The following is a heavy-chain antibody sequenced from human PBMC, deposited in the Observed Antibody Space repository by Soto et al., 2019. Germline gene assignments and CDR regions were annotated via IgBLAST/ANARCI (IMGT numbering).Heavy chain of an antibody. Sequence: QVVLLQSGAEVKEPGSSVRVSCQVSGSTFNNFAFSWVRQAPGHGPEWMGGIVVDSNTTEYSQRFQDRVTITADTSTDTLYMELGSLTFEDTAVYYCARAIKRWEVNYYFDFWGQGTLVTVSS. D-gene: IGHD1-26*01. V-gene: IGHV1-69*06. J-gene: IGHJ4*02. CDR3: ARAIKRWEVNYYFDF. CDR2: IVVDSNTT. CDR1: GSTFNNFA.